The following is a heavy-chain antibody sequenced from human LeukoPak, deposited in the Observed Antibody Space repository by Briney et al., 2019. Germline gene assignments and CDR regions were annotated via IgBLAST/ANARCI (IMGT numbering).Heavy chain of an antibody. D-gene: IGHD6-19*01. CDR2: ISYDGSNK. CDR3: ARFELAVAGLRPSRNYYYYGMDV. Sequence: GGSLRLSCAASGFTFSSYAMQWVRQAPGKGLEWVAVISYDGSNKYYADSVKGRFTISRDNSKNTLYLQMNSLRAEDTAVYYCARFELAVAGLRPSRNYYYYGMDVWGQGTTVSVSS. CDR1: GFTFSSYA. V-gene: IGHV3-30-3*01. J-gene: IGHJ6*02.